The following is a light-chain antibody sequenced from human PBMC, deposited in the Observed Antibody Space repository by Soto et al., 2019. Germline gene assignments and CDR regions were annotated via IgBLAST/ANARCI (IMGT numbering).Light chain of an antibody. Sequence: ELVLTQAPGTLSLYTGERATLSCRASQSVSSSYLAWYQQKPGQAPRLLIYGASSRATGIPDRFSGSGSGTDFTLTISRLEPEDFAVYYCQQYGSSPLTFGQGTRLEIK. V-gene: IGKV3-20*01. J-gene: IGKJ5*01. CDR1: QSVSSSY. CDR2: GAS. CDR3: QQYGSSPLT.